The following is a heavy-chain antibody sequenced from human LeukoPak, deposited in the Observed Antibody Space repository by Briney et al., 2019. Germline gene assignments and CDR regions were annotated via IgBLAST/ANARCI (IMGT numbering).Heavy chain of an antibody. D-gene: IGHD1-7*01. CDR1: GGSFSGYY. CDR2: INHSGST. CDR3: ARVRRELRKVHYYYYYMDV. Sequence: SETLSLTCAVYGGSFSGYYWSWIRQPPGKGLEWIGEINHSGSTNYNPSLKSRVTISVDTSKNQFSLKLSSVTAADTAVYYCARVRRELRKVHYYYYYMDVWGKGTTATVSS. V-gene: IGHV4-34*01. J-gene: IGHJ6*03.